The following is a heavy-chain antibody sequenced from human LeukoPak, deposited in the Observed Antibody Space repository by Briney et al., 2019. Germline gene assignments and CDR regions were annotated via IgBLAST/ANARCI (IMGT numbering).Heavy chain of an antibody. CDR3: ARVIRAAPGKGYFDY. CDR2: ISGSGGST. Sequence: GGSLRLSCAASGFTFSSYAMSWVRQAPGKGLEWVSAISGSGGSTYYADSVKGRFTISRDNSKNTLYLQMNSLRAEDTAIYYCARVIRAAPGKGYFDYWGQGTLVTVSS. CDR1: GFTFSSYA. J-gene: IGHJ4*02. D-gene: IGHD6-13*01. V-gene: IGHV3-23*01.